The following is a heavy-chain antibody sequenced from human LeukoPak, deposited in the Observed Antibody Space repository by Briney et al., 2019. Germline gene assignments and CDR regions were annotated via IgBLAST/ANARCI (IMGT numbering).Heavy chain of an antibody. J-gene: IGHJ4*02. V-gene: IGHV4-59*11. CDR2: IYYSGST. Sequence: PSETLSLTCTVCGGSIISHYWSWIRQPPGKGLEWIGYIYYSGSTNYNPSLKSRVTISVDTSKDQFSLKLSSVTAADTAVYCCARVAGRWLPARYFDYWGQGTLVTVSS. CDR1: GGSIISHY. CDR3: ARVAGRWLPARYFDY. D-gene: IGHD5-24*01.